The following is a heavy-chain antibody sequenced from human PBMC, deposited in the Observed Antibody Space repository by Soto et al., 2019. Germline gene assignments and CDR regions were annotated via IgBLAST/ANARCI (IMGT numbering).Heavy chain of an antibody. CDR3: ARDGSGFHWYFDL. D-gene: IGHD6-19*01. Sequence: VQLQQSGPGLVKPSQTLSLICAISGDSVSSKTATWNWIRQSPSRGLEWLGRTYYRSKWYNDYALTVKSRVLXTXDXXKNQLSLQLISVTPEDAAVYFCARDGSGFHWYFDLWGRGTLVTVSS. CDR1: GDSVSSKTAT. V-gene: IGHV6-1*01. CDR2: TYYRSKWYN. J-gene: IGHJ2*01.